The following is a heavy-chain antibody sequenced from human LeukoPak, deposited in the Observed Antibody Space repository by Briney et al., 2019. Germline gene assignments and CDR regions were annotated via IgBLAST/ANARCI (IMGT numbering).Heavy chain of an antibody. J-gene: IGHJ4*02. CDR1: GGSTSNYY. D-gene: IGHD3-16*01. V-gene: IGHV4-59*12. CDR2: IYYTGRT. Sequence: SETLSLTCSVSGGSTSNYYWSWIRQPPGKGLEWIGYIYYTGRTNYSPSLKSRVTISVDTSKNQFSLKLSSVTAADTAVYYCARSPYYDYVWGSYGAYDYWGQGTLVTVSS. CDR3: ARSPYYDYVWGSYGAYDY.